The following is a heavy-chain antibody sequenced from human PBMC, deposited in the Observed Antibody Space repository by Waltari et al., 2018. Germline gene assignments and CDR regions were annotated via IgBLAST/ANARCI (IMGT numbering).Heavy chain of an antibody. D-gene: IGHD3-22*01. Sequence: QVQLVESGGGVVQPGRSLRLSCAASGFTFSSYGMPWVRQAPGKGLEWVAVIWYDGSNKYYADSVKGRFTISRDNSKNTLYLQMNSLRAEDTAVYYCASLSNYDSSGYIDYWGQGTLVTVSS. CDR2: IWYDGSNK. V-gene: IGHV3-33*01. CDR1: GFTFSSYG. CDR3: ASLSNYDSSGYIDY. J-gene: IGHJ4*02.